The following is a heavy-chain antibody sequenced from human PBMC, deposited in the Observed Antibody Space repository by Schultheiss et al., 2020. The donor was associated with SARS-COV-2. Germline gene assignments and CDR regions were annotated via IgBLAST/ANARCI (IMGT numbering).Heavy chain of an antibody. Sequence: GGSLRLSCAASGFTFSSYAMHWVRQAPGKGLEWVAVISYDGSNKYYADSVKGRFTISRDNSKNTLYLQMNSLRAEDTAVYYCARGWGSLDYWGQGTLVTVSS. CDR3: ARGWGSLDY. CDR1: GFTFSSYA. J-gene: IGHJ4*02. V-gene: IGHV3-30-3*01. CDR2: ISYDGSNK. D-gene: IGHD7-27*01.